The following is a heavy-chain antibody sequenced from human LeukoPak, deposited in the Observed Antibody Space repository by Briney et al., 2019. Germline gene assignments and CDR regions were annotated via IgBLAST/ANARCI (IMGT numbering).Heavy chain of an antibody. CDR2: IYYSGST. CDR3: ASGIHDYGDYVFSYYYYGMDV. V-gene: IGHV4-31*03. Sequence: SETLSLTCTVSGGSISSGGYYWSWIRQHPGKGLEWIGYIYYSGSTYYNPSLKSRVTISVDTSKNQFSLKLSSVTAADTAVYYCASGIHDYGDYVFSYYYYGMDVWGQGTTVTVSS. J-gene: IGHJ6*02. D-gene: IGHD4-17*01. CDR1: GGSISSGGYY.